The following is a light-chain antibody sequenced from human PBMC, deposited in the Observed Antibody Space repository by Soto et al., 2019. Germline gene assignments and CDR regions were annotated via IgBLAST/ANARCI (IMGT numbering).Light chain of an antibody. CDR3: CSYAGSYTVV. Sequence: QSALTQPRSVSGSPGQSVTISCTGTSSDVGGYNYVSWYQQHPGKAPKLMIYDVSKRPSGVPDRFSGSKSGNTASLTISGLPAEDEADYYCCSYAGSYTVVFGGGTKVTVL. CDR1: SSDVGGYNY. J-gene: IGLJ2*01. CDR2: DVS. V-gene: IGLV2-11*01.